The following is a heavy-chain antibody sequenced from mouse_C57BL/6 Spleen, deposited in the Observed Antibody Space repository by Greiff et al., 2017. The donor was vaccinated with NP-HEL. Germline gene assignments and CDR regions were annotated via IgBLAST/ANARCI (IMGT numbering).Heavy chain of an antibody. V-gene: IGHV5-4*01. J-gene: IGHJ3*01. CDR3: ARDNSNYPWFAY. Sequence: EVMLVESGGGLVKPGGSLKLSCAASGFTFSSYAMSWVRQTPEKRLEWVATLSDGGSYTYYPDNVKGRFTISRDNAKNNLYLQMSHLKSEDTAMYYCARDNSNYPWFAYWGQGTLVTVSA. D-gene: IGHD2-5*01. CDR1: GFTFSSYA. CDR2: LSDGGSYT.